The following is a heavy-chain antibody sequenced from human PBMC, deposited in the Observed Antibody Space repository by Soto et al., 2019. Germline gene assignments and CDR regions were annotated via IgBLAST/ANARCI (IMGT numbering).Heavy chain of an antibody. Sequence: QVQLVESGGGVVQPGRSLRLSCAASGFTFSSYGMHWVRQAPGKGLEWVAVIWYDGSNKYYADSVKGRFTISRDNSKNTLYLQMTSLSAEDTAVYYCARGPTVTTTYYYYGMAVGGQGTTVTVSS. D-gene: IGHD4-17*01. CDR3: ARGPTVTTTYYYYGMAV. J-gene: IGHJ6*02. CDR1: GFTFSSYG. CDR2: IWYDGSNK. V-gene: IGHV3-33*01.